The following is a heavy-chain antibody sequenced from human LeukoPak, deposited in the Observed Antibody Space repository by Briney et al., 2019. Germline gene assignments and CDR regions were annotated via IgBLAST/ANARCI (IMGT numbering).Heavy chain of an antibody. D-gene: IGHD3-3*01. V-gene: IGHV1-2*02. CDR1: GYTFTGYY. CDR3: ARQDLEWFIWFDP. Sequence: ASVKVSCKASGYTFTGYYMHWVRPAPGQGLEWMGWINPNSGGTNYAQKFQGRVTMTRDTSISTAYMELSRLRSDDTAVYYCARQDLEWFIWFDPWGQGTLVTVSS. CDR2: INPNSGGT. J-gene: IGHJ5*02.